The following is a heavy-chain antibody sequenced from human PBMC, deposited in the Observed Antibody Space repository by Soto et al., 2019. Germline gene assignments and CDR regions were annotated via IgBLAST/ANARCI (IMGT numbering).Heavy chain of an antibody. Sequence: ALQTMSLTWTVSGGSISSSSYYWGWIRQPPGKGLEWIGSIYYSGSTYYNPSLKSRVTISVDTSKNQFSLKLSSVTAADTAVYYCARHTPAISISDHWGQGTLVTVSS. CDR2: IYYSGST. V-gene: IGHV4-39*01. D-gene: IGHD2-15*01. CDR3: ARHTPAISISDH. CDR1: GGSISSSSYY. J-gene: IGHJ4*02.